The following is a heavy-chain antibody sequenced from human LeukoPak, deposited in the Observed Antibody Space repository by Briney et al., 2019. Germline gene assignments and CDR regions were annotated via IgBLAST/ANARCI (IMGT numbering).Heavy chain of an antibody. Sequence: PSETLSLTCAVYGGSLSGYYWSWIRQPPGKGLEWIGEINHSGSTNYNPSLKSRVTISVDTSKNQFSLKLSSVTAADTAVYYCTRSLRSGSYTDYWGQGTLVTVSS. J-gene: IGHJ4*02. D-gene: IGHD3-10*01. CDR3: TRSLRSGSYTDY. V-gene: IGHV4-34*01. CDR1: GGSLSGYY. CDR2: INHSGST.